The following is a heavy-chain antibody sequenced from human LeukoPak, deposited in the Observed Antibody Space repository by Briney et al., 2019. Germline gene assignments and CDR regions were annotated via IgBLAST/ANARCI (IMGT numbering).Heavy chain of an antibody. CDR1: GFTFSSYA. D-gene: IGHD6-13*01. J-gene: IGHJ3*02. CDR3: ASSLYSSGWSLNSGAFDI. V-gene: IGHV3-30*03. Sequence: GGSLRLSCAASGFTFSSYAMHWVRQAPGKGLEWVAVISYDGSNKYYADSVKGRFTISRDNSKNTLYLHMNSLRAEDTAVYYCASSLYSSGWSLNSGAFDIWGQGTMVTVSS. CDR2: ISYDGSNK.